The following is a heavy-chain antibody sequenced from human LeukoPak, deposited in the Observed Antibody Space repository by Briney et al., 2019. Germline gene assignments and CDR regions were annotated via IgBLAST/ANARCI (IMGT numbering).Heavy chain of an antibody. CDR3: AKHPSVGNFEY. CDR1: GFTFNNYA. Sequence: PGGSLRLSCAASGFTFNNYAMSWVRQAPGKGLEWVSAISGSGGTYYAESVKGRFIISRDNSKTTLYLQMNSLRAEDTAIYYCAKHPSVGNFEYWGQGTLVTVSS. CDR2: ISGSGGT. D-gene: IGHD4-23*01. J-gene: IGHJ4*02. V-gene: IGHV3-23*01.